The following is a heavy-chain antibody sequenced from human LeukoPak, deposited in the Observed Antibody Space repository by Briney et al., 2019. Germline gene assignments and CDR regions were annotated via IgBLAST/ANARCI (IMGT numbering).Heavy chain of an antibody. CDR1: VDSISIYY. CDR3: ARAPNNVPHSYFDL. CDR2: IYYSGST. Sequence: SSETLSLTCTVSVDSISIYYWSWIRPPPGKGLEWIGYIYYSGSTNYNPSLKSRVTISVDPSKNQFSLKLSSVTAADTAVYFCARAPNNVPHSYFDLWGRGTLLTVSS. V-gene: IGHV4-59*01. J-gene: IGHJ2*01. D-gene: IGHD1/OR15-1a*01.